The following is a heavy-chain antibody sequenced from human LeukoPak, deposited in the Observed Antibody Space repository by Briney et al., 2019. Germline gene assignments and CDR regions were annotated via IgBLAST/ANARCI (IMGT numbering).Heavy chain of an antibody. CDR1: GYTFTSYG. CDR2: ISAYNGNT. CDR3: ARVHYDILTGYFGNWFDP. D-gene: IGHD3-9*01. J-gene: IGHJ5*02. Sequence: ASVKVSCKASGYTFTSYGISWVRQAPGQGLEWMGWISAYNGNTNYAQKLQGRVTMTTDTSTSTAYMELRSLRSDDTVVYYCARVHYDILTGYFGNWFDPWGQGTLVTVSS. V-gene: IGHV1-18*04.